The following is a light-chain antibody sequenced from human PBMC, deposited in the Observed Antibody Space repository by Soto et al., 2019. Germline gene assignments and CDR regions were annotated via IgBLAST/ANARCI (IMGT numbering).Light chain of an antibody. CDR3: LHGTHWPPC. J-gene: IGKJ4*01. CDR2: KVS. CDR1: QSLVYSDGHTY. V-gene: IGKV2-30*01. Sequence: EVVMTQSPLSLPVTLGQPASISCRSSQSLVYSDGHTYLNWVQQRPGQAPRRLIYKVSNRDSGVSNRFSGSGSRTNFAPKISREEAADVGVYYCLHGTHWPPCFGGGTTVEIQ.